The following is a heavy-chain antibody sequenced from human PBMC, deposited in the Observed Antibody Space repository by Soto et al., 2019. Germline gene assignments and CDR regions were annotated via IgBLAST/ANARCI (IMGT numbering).Heavy chain of an antibody. CDR2: MNPNSGNT. Sequence: ASVKVSCKASGYTFTSYDINWVRQATGQGLEWMGWMNPNSGNTGYAQKFQGRVTMTRNTSISTAYMELSSLRSEDTAVYYCARAGSGWSHYYYYYGMDVWGQGTTVTVS. D-gene: IGHD6-19*01. J-gene: IGHJ6*02. V-gene: IGHV1-8*01. CDR1: GYTFTSYD. CDR3: ARAGSGWSHYYYYYGMDV.